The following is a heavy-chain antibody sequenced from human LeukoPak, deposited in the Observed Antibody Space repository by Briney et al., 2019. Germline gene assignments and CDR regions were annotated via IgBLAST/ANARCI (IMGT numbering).Heavy chain of an antibody. CDR2: IYYSGST. J-gene: IGHJ4*02. CDR1: GGSISSYY. V-gene: IGHV4-59*01. D-gene: IGHD3-22*01. CDR3: ARGSNYVSGSFDY. Sequence: PSETLSLTCTVSGGSISSYYWSWIRQPPGKGLEWIGYIYYSGSTNYNPSLKSRVTISVDTSKNQFSLKLSSVTAADTAVYYCARGSNYVSGSFDYWGQGTLVTVSS.